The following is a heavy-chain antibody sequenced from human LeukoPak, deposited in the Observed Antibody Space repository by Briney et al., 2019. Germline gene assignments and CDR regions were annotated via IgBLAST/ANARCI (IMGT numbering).Heavy chain of an antibody. J-gene: IGHJ4*02. D-gene: IGHD4-11*01. CDR1: GGTFSSYA. Sequence: VASVKVSCKASGGTFSSYAISWVRQAPGQGLEWMGRIIPILGIANYAQKFQGRVTITADKSTSTAYMELSSLRSEDTAVYYCATDYSNYNSPQAYWGQGTLVTVSS. CDR3: ATDYSNYNSPQAY. CDR2: IIPILGIA. V-gene: IGHV1-69*04.